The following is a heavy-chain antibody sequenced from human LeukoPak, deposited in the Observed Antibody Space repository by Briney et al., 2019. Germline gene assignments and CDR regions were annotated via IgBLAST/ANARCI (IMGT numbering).Heavy chain of an antibody. Sequence: SETLSLTCAVSGGSISSGGYSWSWIRQPPGKGLEWIGYIYYSGSTYYNPSLKSRVTISVDTSKNQFSLKLSSVTAADTAVYYCASIGSSSWYRDAFDIWGQGTMVTVSS. J-gene: IGHJ3*02. CDR3: ASIGSSSWYRDAFDI. V-gene: IGHV4-31*11. CDR2: IYYSGST. CDR1: GGSISSGGYS. D-gene: IGHD6-13*01.